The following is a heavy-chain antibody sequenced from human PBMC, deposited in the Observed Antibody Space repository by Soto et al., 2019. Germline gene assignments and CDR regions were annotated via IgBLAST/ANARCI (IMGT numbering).Heavy chain of an antibody. V-gene: IGHV1-69*13. Sequence: GASVKVSCKASGGTFSSYAISWVRQAPGQGLEWMGGIIPIFGTANYAQKFQGRVTITADESTSTAYMELSSLRSEDTAVYYCARIVDCSGGSCYGPQFDYWGQGTLVTVS. D-gene: IGHD2-15*01. J-gene: IGHJ4*02. CDR3: ARIVDCSGGSCYGPQFDY. CDR2: IIPIFGTA. CDR1: GGTFSSYA.